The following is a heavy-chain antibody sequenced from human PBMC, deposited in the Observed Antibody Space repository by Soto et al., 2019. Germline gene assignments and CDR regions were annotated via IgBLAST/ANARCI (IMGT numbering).Heavy chain of an antibody. V-gene: IGHV4-30-4*01. Sequence: SETLSLTCSVSGGSISSGDYYWSWIRQPPGKGLEWIGYIYYSGSTYYNPSLKSRVTISVDTSKNQFSLKLSSVTAAETAVYYCARVDLGYCSSTSCSRFDPWGQGTLVTVSS. CDR2: IYYSGST. CDR3: ARVDLGYCSSTSCSRFDP. J-gene: IGHJ5*02. CDR1: GGSISSGDYY. D-gene: IGHD2-2*01.